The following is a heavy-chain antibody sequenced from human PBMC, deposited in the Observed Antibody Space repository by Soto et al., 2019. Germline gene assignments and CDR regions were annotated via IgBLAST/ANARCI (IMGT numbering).Heavy chain of an antibody. J-gene: IGHJ4*02. CDR1: GGTFSSYA. D-gene: IGHD2-15*01. CDR3: AVGAAATKNDY. V-gene: IGHV1-69*13. CDR2: IIPIFGTA. Sequence: SVKVSCKASGGTFSSYAISWVRQAPGQGLEWMGGIIPIFGTANYAQKFQGRVTIAADESTSTAYMELSSLRSEDTAVYYCAVGAAATKNDYWGQGTLVTVSS.